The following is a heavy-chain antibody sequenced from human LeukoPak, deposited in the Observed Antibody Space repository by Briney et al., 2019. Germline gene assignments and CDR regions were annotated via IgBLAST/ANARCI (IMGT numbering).Heavy chain of an antibody. Sequence: PGRSLRLSCAASGFTFSSYAMHWVRQAPGKGLEWVAVISYDGSNKYYADSVKGRFTISRDNSKNTLYLQMNSLRAEDTAVYYCARDGPVVPAAIREGYYYYHGMDVWGQGTTVTVSS. V-gene: IGHV3-30*04. CDR3: ARDGPVVPAAIREGYYYYHGMDV. CDR1: GFTFSSYA. CDR2: ISYDGSNK. J-gene: IGHJ6*02. D-gene: IGHD2-2*01.